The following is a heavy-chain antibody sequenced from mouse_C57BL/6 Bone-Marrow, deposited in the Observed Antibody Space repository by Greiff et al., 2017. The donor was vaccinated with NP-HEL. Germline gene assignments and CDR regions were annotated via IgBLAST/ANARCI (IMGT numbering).Heavy chain of an antibody. J-gene: IGHJ4*01. V-gene: IGHV5-4*01. CDR2: ISDGGSYT. Sequence: EVQLVESGGGLVKPGGSLKLSCAASGFTFSSYAMSWVRQTPEKRLEWVATISDGGSYTYYPDNVKGRFTISRDNAKNNLYLQMSHLKSEDTAMYYCAREGGARGFYAMDYWGQGTSVTVSS. CDR1: GFTFSSYA. CDR3: AREGGARGFYAMDY.